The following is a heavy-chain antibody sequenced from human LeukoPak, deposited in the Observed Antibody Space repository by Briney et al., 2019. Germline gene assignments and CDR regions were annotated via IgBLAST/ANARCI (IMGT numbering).Heavy chain of an antibody. CDR1: GGSFSGYY. V-gene: IGHV4-34*01. Sequence: SETLSLTCAVYGGSFSGYYWSWIRQPPGKGLEWIGEINHSGSTNYNPSLKSRVTISVDTSKDQFSLKLSFVTAADTAVYYCARGLRFLVVWGQGTTVTVSS. J-gene: IGHJ6*02. D-gene: IGHD3-3*01. CDR2: INHSGST. CDR3: ARGLRFLVV.